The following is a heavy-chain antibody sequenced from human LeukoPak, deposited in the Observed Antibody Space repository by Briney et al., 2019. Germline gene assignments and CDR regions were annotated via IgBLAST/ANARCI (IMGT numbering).Heavy chain of an antibody. J-gene: IGHJ4*02. CDR2: IASDGSST. Sequence: GGSLRLSCAASGFIFNSFAMSWVRQAPGKGLEWVSRIASDGSSTTYADSVKGRFSISRDNAKNTLYLQMNSLRVEDTAVYYCARGRPHGNDYWGQGTLVTVSS. CDR3: ARGRPHGNDY. V-gene: IGHV3-74*01. CDR1: GFIFNSFA. D-gene: IGHD4-23*01.